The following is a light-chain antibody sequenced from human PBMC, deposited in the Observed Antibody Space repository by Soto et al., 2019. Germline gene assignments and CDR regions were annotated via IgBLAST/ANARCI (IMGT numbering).Light chain of an antibody. CDR1: QSVSSN. Sequence: EIVMTQSPATLSVSPGERATLSCRASQSVSSNFAWYQQKPGQAPRLLIYCASTRATGIPDRFSGSGSGTEFTLTISSLQSEDFAVYYCQQYSNWSPYTFGQGTKLEIK. V-gene: IGKV3-15*01. CDR2: CAS. CDR3: QQYSNWSPYT. J-gene: IGKJ2*01.